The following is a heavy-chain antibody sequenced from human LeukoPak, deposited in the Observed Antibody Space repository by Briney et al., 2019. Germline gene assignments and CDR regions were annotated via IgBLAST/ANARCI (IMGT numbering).Heavy chain of an antibody. CDR2: IYYSGST. J-gene: IGHJ4*02. V-gene: IGHV4-31*03. D-gene: IGHD3-9*01. CDR1: GGSISSGGYY. CDR3: ARRLADRYSYFDY. Sequence: SETLSLTCTVSGGSISSGGYYCSCVRQHPGNCLEWIGYIYYSGSTYYNPSLKSRVTISVDTSKNQFSMKLSSVTAADTAVYYCARRLADRYSYFDYWGQGTLVTVSS.